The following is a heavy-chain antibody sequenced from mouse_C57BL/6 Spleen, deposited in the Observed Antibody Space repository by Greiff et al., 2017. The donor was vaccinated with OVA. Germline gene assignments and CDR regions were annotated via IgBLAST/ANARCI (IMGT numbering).Heavy chain of an antibody. CDR2: IYPSDSET. V-gene: IGHV1-61*01. D-gene: IGHD2-4*01. Sequence: QVQLQQPGAELVRPGSSVKLSCKASGYTFTSYWMDWVKQRPGQGLEWIGNIYPSDSETHYNQKFKDKATLTVDKSSSTAYMQLSSLTSEDSAVYYWARSDDYDDGDYWGQGTTLTVSS. CDR3: ARSDDYDDGDY. J-gene: IGHJ2*01. CDR1: GYTFTSYW.